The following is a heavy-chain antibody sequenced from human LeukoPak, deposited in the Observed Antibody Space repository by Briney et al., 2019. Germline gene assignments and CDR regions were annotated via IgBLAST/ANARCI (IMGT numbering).Heavy chain of an antibody. D-gene: IGHD3-9*01. J-gene: IGHJ4*02. CDR3: ARDRYYDILSDLDY. CDR2: INWNGGST. CDR1: GFTFDDYG. V-gene: IGHV3-20*04. Sequence: PGGSLRLSCAASGFTFDDYGMIWVRQSPGKGLEWVSGINWNGGSTGYADSVKGRFTISRDNAKNSLYLQMNSLRAEDTALYYCARDRYYDILSDLDYWGQGTLVTVSS.